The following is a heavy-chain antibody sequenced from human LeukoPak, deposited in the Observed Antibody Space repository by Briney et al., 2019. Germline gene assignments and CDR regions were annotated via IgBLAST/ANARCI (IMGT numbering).Heavy chain of an antibody. V-gene: IGHV3-15*01. D-gene: IGHD1-26*01. CDR1: GFPFSQPW. CDR2: ILSKVDGETR. J-gene: IGHJ5*02. Sequence: GGSLRLSCAASGFPFSQPWMSWVGQAPGKGLEWVGRILSKVDGETREYAAPVKGRFTISRDDSKNMLYLRMNSLKTEDAAVYYCTTDHEWAGYFRSLKPFDPWGQGTLVIVSS. CDR3: TTDHEWAGYFRSLKPFDP.